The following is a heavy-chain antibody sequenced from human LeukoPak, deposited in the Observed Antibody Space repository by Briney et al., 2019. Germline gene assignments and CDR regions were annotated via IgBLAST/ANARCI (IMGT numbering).Heavy chain of an antibody. CDR3: ARDQDIVVVPAAHNWFDP. J-gene: IGHJ5*02. D-gene: IGHD2-2*01. CDR2: ISAYNGNT. V-gene: IGHV1-18*01. Sequence: ASVKVSCKASGYTFTSYGISWVRQAPGQGLEWMGWISAYNGNTNYAQKLQGRVTMTTDTSTSTAYMELSSLRSEDTAVYYCARDQDIVVVPAAHNWFDPWGQGTLVTVSS. CDR1: GYTFTSYG.